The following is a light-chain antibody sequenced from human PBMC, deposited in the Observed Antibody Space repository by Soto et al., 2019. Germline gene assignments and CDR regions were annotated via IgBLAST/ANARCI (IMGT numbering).Light chain of an antibody. Sequence: QSVLTQPPSVSGAPGQRVTISCTGSSSNIGAGYDVHWYQQLPGTAPKLLIYGNSNRPSGVPDRFSGSKSGTSASLAITGLQAEDEADYYCQSYDRSLSGFYVFGTGTKVNVL. CDR2: GNS. J-gene: IGLJ1*01. V-gene: IGLV1-40*01. CDR3: QSYDRSLSGFYV. CDR1: SSNIGAGYD.